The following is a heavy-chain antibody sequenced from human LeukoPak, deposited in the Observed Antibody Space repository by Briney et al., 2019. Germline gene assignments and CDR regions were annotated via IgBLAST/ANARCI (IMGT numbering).Heavy chain of an antibody. CDR1: GGSFSGYY. D-gene: IGHD1-26*01. V-gene: IGHV4-34*01. J-gene: IGHJ5*02. CDR2: INHSGST. CDR3: ARHRVGATVPWFDP. Sequence: PSETLSLTCAVYGGSFSGYYWSWIRQPPGKGLEWIGEINHSGSTNYNPSLKSRVTISVDTSKNQFSLKLSSVTAADTAVYYCARHRVGATVPWFDPWGQGTLVAVSS.